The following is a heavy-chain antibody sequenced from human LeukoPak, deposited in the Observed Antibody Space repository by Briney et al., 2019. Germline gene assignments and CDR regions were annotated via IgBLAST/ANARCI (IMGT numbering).Heavy chain of an antibody. V-gene: IGHV4-34*01. Sequence: SETLSLTCAVYGGSFSGYYWSWIRQPPGKGLEWIGEINHSGSTNYNPPLKSRVTISVDTSKNQFSLKLSSVTAADTAVYYCASTDSADYYDSSGYCTYWGQGTLVTVSS. CDR1: GGSFSGYY. D-gene: IGHD3-22*01. CDR3: ASTDSADYYDSSGYCTY. CDR2: INHSGST. J-gene: IGHJ4*02.